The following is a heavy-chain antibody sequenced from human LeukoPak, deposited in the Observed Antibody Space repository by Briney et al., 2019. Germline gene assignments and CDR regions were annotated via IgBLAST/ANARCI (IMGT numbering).Heavy chain of an antibody. V-gene: IGHV4-59*01. J-gene: IGHJ3*02. CDR2: IYYSGST. D-gene: IGHD1-14*01. Sequence: SETLSLTCTVSGGSISSYYWSWVRQPPGKGLEWIGYIYYSGSTNYNPSLKSRVTISVDTSKNQFSLKLSSVTAADTAVYYCASYKGQHAAPDAFDIWGQGTMVTVSS. CDR1: GGSISSYY. CDR3: ASYKGQHAAPDAFDI.